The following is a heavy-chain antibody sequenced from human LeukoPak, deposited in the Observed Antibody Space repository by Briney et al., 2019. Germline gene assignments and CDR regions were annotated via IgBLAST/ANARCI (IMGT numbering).Heavy chain of an antibody. CDR3: AKDYYDSGGNYNGMDV. J-gene: IGHJ6*02. Sequence: GGSLRLSCAASGFTFSSIAMSWVRQAPDKGLEWVPTISGSGGGTYYADSVKGRFTISRDNSKNTLYLQMNSLRAEDTAVYYCAKDYYDSGGNYNGMDVWGQGTTVTVSS. CDR1: GFTFSSIA. V-gene: IGHV3-23*01. CDR2: ISGSGGGT. D-gene: IGHD3-22*01.